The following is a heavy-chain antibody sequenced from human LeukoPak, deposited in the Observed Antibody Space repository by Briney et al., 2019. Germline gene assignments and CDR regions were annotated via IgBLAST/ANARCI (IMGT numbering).Heavy chain of an antibody. Sequence: SQTLSLTCAVSGGSISSGGYSWSWIRQPPGKGLEWIGYIYHSGSTYYNPSLKSRVTISVDTSKNQFSLKLSSVTAADTAVYYCATRVCGGDCYLDYWGQGTLVTVSS. J-gene: IGHJ4*02. CDR3: ATRVCGGDCYLDY. CDR2: IYHSGST. CDR1: GGSISSGGYS. D-gene: IGHD2-21*02. V-gene: IGHV4-30-2*05.